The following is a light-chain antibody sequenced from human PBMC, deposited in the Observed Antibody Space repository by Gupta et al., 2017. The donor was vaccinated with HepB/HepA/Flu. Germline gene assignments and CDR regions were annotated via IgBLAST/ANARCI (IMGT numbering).Light chain of an antibody. CDR3: QQRSNWPWT. CDR2: DAS. Sequence: EIVLTQSPATLSLSPGERATLSCRASQSVSSYLAWYQQKPGQAPRLLIYDASNRATGIPARFRGSGYGTEFTLTISSREPEDFAVYYCQQRSNWPWTFGQGTKVEIK. V-gene: IGKV3-11*01. CDR1: QSVSSY. J-gene: IGKJ1*01.